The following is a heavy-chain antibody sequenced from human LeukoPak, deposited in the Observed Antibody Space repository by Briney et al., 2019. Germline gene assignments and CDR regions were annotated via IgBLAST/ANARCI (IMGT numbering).Heavy chain of an antibody. V-gene: IGHV3-15*01. CDR2: IKSKTDGGTT. D-gene: IGHD1-14*01. CDR1: GFTFSNAW. Sequence: GGSLRLSCAASGFTFSNAWMSWVRQAPGKGLEWVGRIKSKTDGGTTDYAAPVKGRFTISRDDSKNTLYLQMNSLRAEDTAVYYCARDIADRIFDYWGQGTLVTVSS. J-gene: IGHJ4*02. CDR3: ARDIADRIFDY.